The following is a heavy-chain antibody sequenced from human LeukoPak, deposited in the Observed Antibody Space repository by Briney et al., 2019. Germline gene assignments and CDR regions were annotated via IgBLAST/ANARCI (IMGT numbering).Heavy chain of an antibody. CDR3: ARVTRDCTNGVCRPGTYYYDGMDV. CDR2: VYYSCST. CDR1: GSSISCYY. J-gene: IGHJ6*02. Sequence: SETLSLTCTVSGSSISCYYWSWIRQPPGRGLEWMGFVYYSCSTNYNPSLKSRVTISVDTSMTHFSLKLSSVNASDTAMFYCARVTRDCTNGVCRPGTYYYDGMDVWGQGTTVTVSS. V-gene: IGHV4-59*12. D-gene: IGHD2-8*01.